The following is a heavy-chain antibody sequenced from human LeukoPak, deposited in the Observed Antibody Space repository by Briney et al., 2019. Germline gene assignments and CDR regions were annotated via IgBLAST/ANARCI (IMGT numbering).Heavy chain of an antibody. V-gene: IGHV1-2*02. Sequence: ASVKVSCKASGYTFSDYYIHWVRQAPGQGLEWMGWITPNSGGTKFAQKFQGRVTMTRDTSISTAYMEVSRLRPDDTAVYYCATQNNSYFDYWGQGTLVTVSS. CDR1: GYTFSDYY. J-gene: IGHJ4*02. D-gene: IGHD1-20*01. CDR2: ITPNSGGT. CDR3: ATQNNSYFDY.